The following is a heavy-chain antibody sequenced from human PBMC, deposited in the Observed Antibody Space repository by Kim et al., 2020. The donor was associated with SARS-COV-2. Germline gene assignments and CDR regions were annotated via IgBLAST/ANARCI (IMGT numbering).Heavy chain of an antibody. CDR3: ARENEYSGSYGDAFDI. D-gene: IGHD1-26*01. J-gene: IGHJ3*02. CDR2: INPSGGST. CDR1: GYTFTSYY. Sequence: ASVKVSCKASGYTFTSYYMHWVRQAPGQGLEWMGIINPSGGSTSYAQKFQGRVTMTRDTSTNTVYMELSSLRSEDTAVYYCARENEYSGSYGDAFDIWGQGTMVTVSS. V-gene: IGHV1-46*01.